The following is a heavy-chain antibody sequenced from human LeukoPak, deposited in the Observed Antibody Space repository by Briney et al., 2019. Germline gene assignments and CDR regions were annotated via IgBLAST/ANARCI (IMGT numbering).Heavy chain of an antibody. Sequence: GGSLRLSYAASGFTISSYWMIWVRQAPGKGLEWVASVKPDGSDKYYVDSVKGRFTISRDGAKNSLYLQMNSLRVEDTAVYYCERASGYWGQGTLVTVSS. D-gene: IGHD3-10*01. CDR1: GFTISSYW. V-gene: IGHV3-7*01. J-gene: IGHJ4*02. CDR3: ERASGY. CDR2: VKPDGSDK.